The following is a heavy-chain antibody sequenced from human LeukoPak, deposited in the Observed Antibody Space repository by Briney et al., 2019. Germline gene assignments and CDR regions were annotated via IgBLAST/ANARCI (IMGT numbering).Heavy chain of an antibody. D-gene: IGHD3-9*01. Sequence: SETLSLTCTVSGGSISSYYWSCIRLPPGKGLEWIGYLSKSGNTNYSPSLKSRVTIFGDTSKNQFFPKLSSVTAADTAVYYCARARYVNSFYAFDIWGQGTLVTVSS. CDR2: LSKSGNT. J-gene: IGHJ3*02. CDR3: ARARYVNSFYAFDI. CDR1: GGSISSYY. V-gene: IGHV4-59*01.